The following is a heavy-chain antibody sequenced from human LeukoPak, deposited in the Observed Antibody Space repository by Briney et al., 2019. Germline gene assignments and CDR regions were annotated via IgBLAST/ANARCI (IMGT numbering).Heavy chain of an antibody. CDR3: TTSFYDWYYFDY. D-gene: IGHD3-16*01. Sequence: GGSLRLSCAASGFTFSNAWMSWVRQAPGKGLEWVDRIKSKTDGGTTDYAAPVKGRFTISRDDSKNTLYLQMNSLKTEDTAVYYCTTSFYDWYYFDYWGQGTLVTVSS. CDR1: GFTFSNAW. V-gene: IGHV3-15*01. J-gene: IGHJ4*02. CDR2: IKSKTDGGTT.